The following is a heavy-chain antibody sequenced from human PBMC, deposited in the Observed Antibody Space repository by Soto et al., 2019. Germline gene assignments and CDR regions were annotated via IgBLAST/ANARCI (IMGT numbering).Heavy chain of an antibody. CDR3: ARVQGIAAAGIGGSDY. CDR1: GESCSGYY. D-gene: IGHD6-13*01. CDR2: IHPSGST. V-gene: IGHV4-34*01. J-gene: IGHJ4*02. Sequence: PSETLSLTCAVYGESCSGYYCSWTRQPPGKGLEWIGEIHPSGSTYFNPSLQTRVTMSLDTSKNQFSLKLSSVTAADTAVYYCARVQGIAAAGIGGSDYWGQGTLVTVSS.